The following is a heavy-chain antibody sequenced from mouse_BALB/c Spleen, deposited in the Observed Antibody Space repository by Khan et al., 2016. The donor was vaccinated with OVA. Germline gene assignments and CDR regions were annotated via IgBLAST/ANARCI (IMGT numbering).Heavy chain of an antibody. Sequence: EVELVESGGDLVEPGGSLKLSCVASGFTFSTYGMSWVRQTPDKRLEWVATISTGGHYTYYPDSVRGRFTISRDNAKNTLYLQMTSLKSEDTAMFYCARLAYYYDSEGFAYWGQGTLVTGSA. CDR2: ISTGGHYT. V-gene: IGHV5-6*01. CDR1: GFTFSTYG. CDR3: ARLAYYYDSEGFAY. J-gene: IGHJ3*01. D-gene: IGHD1-1*01.